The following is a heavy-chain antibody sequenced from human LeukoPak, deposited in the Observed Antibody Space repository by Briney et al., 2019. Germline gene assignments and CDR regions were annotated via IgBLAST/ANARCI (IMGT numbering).Heavy chain of an antibody. Sequence: SETLSLTCTVSGGSISSGGYYWSWIRQHPGKGLEWIGYISYSGSTYYNPSLNSRVTISVGTSKSQFSLKLSSVTAADTAVYYCARIRGYSYGELDYWGQGTLVTVSS. J-gene: IGHJ4*02. CDR1: GGSISSGGYY. CDR2: ISYSGST. D-gene: IGHD5-18*01. V-gene: IGHV4-31*03. CDR3: ARIRGYSYGELDY.